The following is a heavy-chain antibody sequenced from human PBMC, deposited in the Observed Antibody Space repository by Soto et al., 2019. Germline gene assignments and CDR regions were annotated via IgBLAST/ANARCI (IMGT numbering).Heavy chain of an antibody. Sequence: PSETLSLTCTVSGGSISSSSYYWGWIRQPPGKGLEWIGSIYYSGSTYYNPSLKSRVTISVDTSKNQFSLKLSSVTAADTAVYYCARPVVLKGSYYGMDVWGQGTTVT. D-gene: IGHD2-15*01. CDR3: ARPVVLKGSYYGMDV. V-gene: IGHV4-39*01. CDR1: GGSISSSSYY. J-gene: IGHJ6*02. CDR2: IYYSGST.